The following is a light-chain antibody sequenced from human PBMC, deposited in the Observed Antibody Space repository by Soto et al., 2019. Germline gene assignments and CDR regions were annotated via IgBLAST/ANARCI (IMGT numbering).Light chain of an antibody. CDR1: QSMNIH. V-gene: IGKV3-15*01. CDR2: DAS. J-gene: IGKJ1*01. CDR3: QHYQHWPPWT. Sequence: DIVMTQSPAALSVSPGERATLSCRASQSMNIHLAWYQHKPGQAPRLLIYDASTRATGVPPRFSGSGSGTEFTLTISSLQSEDFATYYCQHYQHWPPWTFGQGTRLEIK.